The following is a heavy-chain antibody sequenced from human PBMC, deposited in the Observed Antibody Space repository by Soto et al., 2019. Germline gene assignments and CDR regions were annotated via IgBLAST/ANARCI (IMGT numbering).Heavy chain of an antibody. CDR3: AKGSYDYYFDF. D-gene: IGHD5-12*01. J-gene: IGHJ4*02. CDR1: GFTFEDYA. Sequence: EVQLVESGGGLVQPGRSLRLSCAASGFTFEDYAMHWVRQAPGKGLEWVSGISWNSGSVGYADSVKGRFTISRDNAKNSLYLQMSSLRAEDTALYYCAKGSYDYYFDFWGQGTLVTVSS. CDR2: ISWNSGSV. V-gene: IGHV3-9*01.